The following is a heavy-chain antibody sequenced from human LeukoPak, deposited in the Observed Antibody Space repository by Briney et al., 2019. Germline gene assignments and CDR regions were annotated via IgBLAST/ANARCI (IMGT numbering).Heavy chain of an antibody. Sequence: PGGSLRLSCAASGFTFSSYAMSWVRQAPGKGLEWVSAISGSGGSTYYADSVKGRFTVSRDNSKNTLYLQMSSLRAEDTAVYYCAKDPYSGSFEYFQHWGQGTLVTVSS. V-gene: IGHV3-23*01. CDR2: ISGSGGST. J-gene: IGHJ1*01. CDR1: GFTFSSYA. CDR3: AKDPYSGSFEYFQH. D-gene: IGHD1-26*01.